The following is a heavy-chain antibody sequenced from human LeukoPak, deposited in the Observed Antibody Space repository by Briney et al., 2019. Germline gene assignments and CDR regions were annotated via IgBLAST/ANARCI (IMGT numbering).Heavy chain of an antibody. CDR3: ASGVATTPLFDY. V-gene: IGHV1-69*05. J-gene: IGHJ4*02. CDR1: GGTFSSYA. D-gene: IGHD5-24*01. CDR2: IIPIFGTA. Sequence: SSVKVSRKASGGTFSSYAISWVRQAPGQGLEWMGGIIPIFGTANYAQKFQGRVTITTDESTSTAYMELSSLRSEDTAVYYCASGVATTPLFDYWGQGTLVTVSS.